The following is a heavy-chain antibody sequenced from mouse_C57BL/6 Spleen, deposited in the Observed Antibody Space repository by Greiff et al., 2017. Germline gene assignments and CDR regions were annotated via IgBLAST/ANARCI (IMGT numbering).Heavy chain of an antibody. CDR1: GYTFTSYW. Sequence: QVQLQQPGAELVRPGSSVKLSCKASGYTFTSYWMHWVKQRPIQGLEWIGNIDPSDSETHYNQKFKDKATLTVDKSSSTAYMQLSSLTSEDSAVYYCARLATMVTTYYYAMDYWGQGTSVTVSS. CDR2: IDPSDSET. D-gene: IGHD2-2*01. V-gene: IGHV1-52*01. J-gene: IGHJ4*01. CDR3: ARLATMVTTYYYAMDY.